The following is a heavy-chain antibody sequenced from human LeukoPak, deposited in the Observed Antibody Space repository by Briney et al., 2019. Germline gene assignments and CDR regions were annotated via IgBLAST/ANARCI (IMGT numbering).Heavy chain of an antibody. D-gene: IGHD6-13*01. V-gene: IGHV4-34*01. Sequence: SETLSLTCAVYGGSFSGYYWSWIRQPPGKGLEWIGEINHSGSTNYNPSLKSRVTISVDTSKNQFSLKLSSVTAADTAVYYCARGLRYSSSWYSGYYYYMDVWGKGTTVTVSS. CDR3: ARGLRYSSSWYSGYYYYMDV. CDR2: INHSGST. J-gene: IGHJ6*03. CDR1: GGSFSGYY.